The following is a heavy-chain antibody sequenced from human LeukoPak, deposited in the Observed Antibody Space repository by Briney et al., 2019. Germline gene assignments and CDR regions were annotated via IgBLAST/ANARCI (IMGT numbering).Heavy chain of an antibody. CDR3: ARARRPIDIVVVPAAGHYYYYMDV. CDR2: IYTSGST. V-gene: IGHV4-4*07. D-gene: IGHD2-2*01. Sequence: SETLSLTCTVSGGSISSYYWSWIRQPAGKGLEWIGRIYTSGSTNYNPSLKSRVTMSVDTSKNQFSLKLSSVTAADTAVYYCARARRPIDIVVVPAAGHYYYYMDVWGKGTTVTVSS. J-gene: IGHJ6*03. CDR1: GGSISSYY.